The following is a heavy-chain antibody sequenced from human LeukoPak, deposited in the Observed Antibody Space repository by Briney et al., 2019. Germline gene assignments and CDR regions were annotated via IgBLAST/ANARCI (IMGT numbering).Heavy chain of an antibody. CDR1: GFTFRNYS. V-gene: IGHV3-21*01. Sequence: GGSLRPSRAASGFTFRNYSMNWVRQAPGKGPEWVSSISSSSYIYYADSVKGRFTISRDNAKNSLYLQMNSLRAEDTAVYYCARAGYGDYSDYWGQGTLVTVSS. CDR3: ARAGYGDYSDY. J-gene: IGHJ4*02. D-gene: IGHD4-17*01. CDR2: ISSSSYI.